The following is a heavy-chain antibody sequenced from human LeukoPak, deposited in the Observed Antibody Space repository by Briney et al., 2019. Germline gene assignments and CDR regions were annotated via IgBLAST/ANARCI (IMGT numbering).Heavy chain of an antibody. CDR3: AKPGSRGLLNWFDP. D-gene: IGHD1-14*01. J-gene: IGHJ5*02. CDR2: ISGSGGST. Sequence: VGSLRLSCAASGFTFSSYAMSWVRQAPGKGLEWVSAISGSGGSTYYADSVKGRFTISRDNSKNTLYLQMNSLRAEDTAVYYCAKPGSRGLLNWFDPWGQGTLVTVSS. V-gene: IGHV3-23*01. CDR1: GFTFSSYA.